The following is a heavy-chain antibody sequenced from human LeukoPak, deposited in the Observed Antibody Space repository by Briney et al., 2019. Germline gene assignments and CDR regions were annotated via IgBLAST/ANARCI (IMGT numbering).Heavy chain of an antibody. CDR3: ARDSDTMVRGVIRFDY. J-gene: IGHJ4*02. CDR2: ISAYNGNT. V-gene: IGHV1-18*01. Sequence: VASVKVSCKAFGYTFTSYGISWVRQAPGQGLEWMGWISAYNGNTNYAQKLQGRVTMTTDTSTSTAYMELRSLRSDDTAVYYCARDSDTMVRGVIRFDYWGQGTLVTVSS. D-gene: IGHD3-10*01. CDR1: GYTFTSYG.